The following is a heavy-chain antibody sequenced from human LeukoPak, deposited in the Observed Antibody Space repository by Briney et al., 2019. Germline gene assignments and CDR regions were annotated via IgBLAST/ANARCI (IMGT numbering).Heavy chain of an antibody. CDR3: AKDGGYSSGWYTHEYYFDY. J-gene: IGHJ4*02. CDR2: INHSGST. V-gene: IGHV4-34*01. D-gene: IGHD6-13*01. Sequence: SETLSLTCAVYGGSFSGYYWSWIRQPPGKGLEWIGEINHSGSTNYNPSLKSRVTISVDTSKNQFSLKLSSVTAADTAVYYCAKDGGYSSGWYTHEYYFDYWGQGTLVTVSS. CDR1: GGSFSGYY.